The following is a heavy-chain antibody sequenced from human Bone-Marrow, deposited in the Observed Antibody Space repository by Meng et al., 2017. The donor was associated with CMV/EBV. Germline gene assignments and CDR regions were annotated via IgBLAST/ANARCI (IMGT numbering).Heavy chain of an antibody. CDR3: ARGMTAIVSNDAFPV. D-gene: IGHD5/OR15-5a*01. V-gene: IGHV1-69*10. CDR1: GDPLGSHI. J-gene: IGHJ3*01. CDR2: IIPVPGIT. Sequence: SVKVSCKASGDPLGSHIFAWVRQAPGQGLEWMGGIIPVPGITAYAQRFQGRVTITADTSTNDVYMVLSGLRSDDTAVYYCARGMTAIVSNDAFPVWGQGTMVTVPS.